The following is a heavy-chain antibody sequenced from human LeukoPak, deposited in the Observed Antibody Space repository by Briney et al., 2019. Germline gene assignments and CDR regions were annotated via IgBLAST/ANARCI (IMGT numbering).Heavy chain of an antibody. Sequence: ASVKVSCKASGYTFTGYYMHWVRQATGQGLEWMGWMNPNSGNTGYAQKFQGRVTMTRNTSISTAYMELSSLRSEDTAVYYCARARPYYDSSGYYEIFDYWGQGTLVTVSS. CDR2: MNPNSGNT. V-gene: IGHV1-8*02. CDR1: GYTFTGYY. CDR3: ARARPYYDSSGYYEIFDY. D-gene: IGHD3-22*01. J-gene: IGHJ4*02.